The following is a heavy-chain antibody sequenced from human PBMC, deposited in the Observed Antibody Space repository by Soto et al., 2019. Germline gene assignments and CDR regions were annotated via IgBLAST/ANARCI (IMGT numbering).Heavy chain of an antibody. CDR2: IYPGDSDT. CDR3: IIAAPGFRWFDP. CDR1: GYSFTNHW. D-gene: IGHD6-13*01. Sequence: EVQLVQSGAEVKKPGESLKISCEGSGYSFTNHWIGWVRQMPGKGLEWMGSIYPGDSDTKYSPSFQGQVTISADRSVSTAYLQWSSLKASDTAIYYCIIAAPGFRWFDPWGQGTLVTVSS. J-gene: IGHJ5*02. V-gene: IGHV5-51*01.